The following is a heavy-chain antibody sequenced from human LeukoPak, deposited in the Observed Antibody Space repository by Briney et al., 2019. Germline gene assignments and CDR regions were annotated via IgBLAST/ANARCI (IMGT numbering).Heavy chain of an antibody. J-gene: IGHJ3*02. CDR3: AKDVIFYWAFDI. CDR2: ITGSGGST. D-gene: IGHD3-9*01. CDR1: GFTLSSYA. V-gene: IGHV3-23*01. Sequence: GGSLRLSCAASGFTLSSYAVSWVRPAPGKVREWGSAITGSGGSTYYADSVKGRFTTSRDHSKNTLYLQMNSLRAEDTAVYYCAKDVIFYWAFDIWGQGTMVTVSS.